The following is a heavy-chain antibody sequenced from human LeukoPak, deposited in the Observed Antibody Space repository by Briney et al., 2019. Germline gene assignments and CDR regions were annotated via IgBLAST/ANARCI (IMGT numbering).Heavy chain of an antibody. CDR1: GFTFSSYA. CDR2: ISGSGGGT. D-gene: IGHD2-2*01. J-gene: IGHJ5*02. CDR3: AKGLVVVVPAA. V-gene: IGHV3-23*01. Sequence: GGSLRLSCAASGFTFSSYAMSWVRQAPGKGLEWVSTISGSGGGTYYAESVKGRFTISRDNSKNMLYLQMNSLRAKDTAVYYCAKGLVVVVPAAWGQGTLVTVSS.